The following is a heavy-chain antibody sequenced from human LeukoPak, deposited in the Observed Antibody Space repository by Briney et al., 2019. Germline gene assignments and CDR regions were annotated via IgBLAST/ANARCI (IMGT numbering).Heavy chain of an antibody. CDR3: ARDQEGFDY. J-gene: IGHJ4*02. Sequence: ASVKVSCKASGYTFTSNYIHWVRQAPGQGLEWMGMIYPRDGSTSCAQKFQGRVTVTRDTSTSTVHMELSGLKSEDTAVYYCARDQEGFDYWGQGTLVTVSS. V-gene: IGHV1-46*01. CDR1: GYTFTSNY. CDR2: IYPRDGST.